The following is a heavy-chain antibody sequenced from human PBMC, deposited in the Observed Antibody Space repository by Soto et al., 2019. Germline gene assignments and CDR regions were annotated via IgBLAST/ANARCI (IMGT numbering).Heavy chain of an antibody. CDR2: IYYSGST. V-gene: IGHV4-31*03. J-gene: IGHJ3*02. CDR3: ARWRPTTGSGPAPGDAFDI. CDR1: GGSISSGGYY. D-gene: IGHD3-10*01. Sequence: QVQLQESGPGLVKPSQTLSLTCTVSGGSISSGGYYWSWIRQHPGKGLEWIGYIYYSGSTYYNPSLNSRVTISVDTAKNQFSLKLSSVTAADTAVYYCARWRPTTGSGPAPGDAFDIWGQGTMVTVSS.